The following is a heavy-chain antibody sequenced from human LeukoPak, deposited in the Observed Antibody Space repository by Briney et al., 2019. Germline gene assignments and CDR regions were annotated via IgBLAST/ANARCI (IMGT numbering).Heavy chain of an antibody. Sequence: LGGSLRLSCAASGFTFSTYWINWVRQAPGKGLEWVANINQDGREKYYVDSVKGRFTISRDNARNTLYLQMNSLRAEDTAVYYCARDFRNAGDYWGQGTLVTVSS. CDR1: GFTFSTYW. D-gene: IGHD1-14*01. CDR2: INQDGREK. CDR3: ARDFRNAGDY. V-gene: IGHV3-7*01. J-gene: IGHJ4*02.